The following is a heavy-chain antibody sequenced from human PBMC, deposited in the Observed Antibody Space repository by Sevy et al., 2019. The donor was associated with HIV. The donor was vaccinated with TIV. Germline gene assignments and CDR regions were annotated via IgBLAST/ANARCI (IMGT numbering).Heavy chain of an antibody. CDR3: AHETFGRFES. CDR1: GFTFSANW. J-gene: IGHJ4*02. CDR2: IKAEGSDK. Sequence: GGYLRLSCAASGFTFSANWMNWVRQAPGKGLERVANIKAEGSDKHYVDSVEGRFTISRDNAKNLLFLQMNSLRVEDTAIYYCAHETFGRFESWGQGTLVTVSS. D-gene: IGHD3-16*01. V-gene: IGHV3-7*01.